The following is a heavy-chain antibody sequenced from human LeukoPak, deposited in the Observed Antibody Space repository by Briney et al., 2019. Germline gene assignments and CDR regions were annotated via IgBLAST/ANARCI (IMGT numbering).Heavy chain of an antibody. V-gene: IGHV3-30*04. CDR2: ISYDGSNK. D-gene: IGHD5-12*01. J-gene: IGHJ5*02. CDR3: ARAWLRPTNWFDP. Sequence: GRSLRLSCAASGFTFNSYAMHWVRQAPGKGLEWVAVISYDGSNKYYADSVKGRFTISRDNSKNTLYLQMNSLRAEDTAVYYCARAWLRPTNWFDPWGQGTLVTVSS. CDR1: GFTFNSYA.